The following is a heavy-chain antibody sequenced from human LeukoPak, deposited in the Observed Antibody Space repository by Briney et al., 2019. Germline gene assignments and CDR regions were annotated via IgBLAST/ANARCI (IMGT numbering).Heavy chain of an antibody. CDR2: ISGSGGST. CDR1: GFTFSSYA. CDR3: AKATGYSSGWADAFDI. Sequence: PGGSLRLSCAASGFTFSSYAMSWVRQAPGKGLEWVSAISGSGGSTYYAVSVKGRFTISRDNSKNTLYLQMNSLRAEDTAVYYCAKATGYSSGWADAFDIWGQGTMVTVSS. V-gene: IGHV3-23*01. J-gene: IGHJ3*02. D-gene: IGHD6-19*01.